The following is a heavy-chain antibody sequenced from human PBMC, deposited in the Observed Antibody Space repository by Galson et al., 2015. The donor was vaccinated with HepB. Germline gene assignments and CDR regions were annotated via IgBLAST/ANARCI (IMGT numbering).Heavy chain of an antibody. V-gene: IGHV5-51*03. J-gene: IGHJ6*02. CDR2: IYPGDSDT. CDR3: ARMTWPRDITESFYYYYGMDV. D-gene: IGHD1-14*01. Sequence: QSGAEVKKPGESLKISCKGSGYSFTSYWIGWVRQMPGKGLEWMGIIYPGDSDTRYSPSFQDQVTISADKSISTAYLQWSSLKASDTAMYYCARMTWPRDITESFYYYYGMDVWGQGTTVTVSS. CDR1: GYSFTSYW.